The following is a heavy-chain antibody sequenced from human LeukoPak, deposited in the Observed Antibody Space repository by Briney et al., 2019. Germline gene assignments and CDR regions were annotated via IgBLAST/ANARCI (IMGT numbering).Heavy chain of an antibody. V-gene: IGHV4-39*07. CDR2: INHSGST. CDR1: GGSISSSSYY. Sequence: PSETLSLTCTVSGGSISSSSYYWGWIRQPPGKGLEWIGEINHSGSTNYNPSLKSRVTMSVDTSKNQFSLKLSSVTAADTAVYYCASSPVEATDHWGQGTLVTVSS. J-gene: IGHJ4*02. CDR3: ASSPVEATDH. D-gene: IGHD1-26*01.